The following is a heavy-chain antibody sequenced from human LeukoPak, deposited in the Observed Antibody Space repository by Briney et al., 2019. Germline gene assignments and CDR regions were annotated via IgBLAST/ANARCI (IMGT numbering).Heavy chain of an antibody. Sequence: PGGSLRLSCLASGFTFSNYAVSWVRQAPGKGLVWVSGITISGRTAYYADSVRGRFTISRDNSKNTLCLQMNSLRAEDTAVYYCARESTSGWYYWGQGTLVTVSS. CDR3: ARESTSGWYY. CDR2: ITISGRTA. J-gene: IGHJ4*02. CDR1: GFTFSNYA. V-gene: IGHV3-23*05. D-gene: IGHD6-19*01.